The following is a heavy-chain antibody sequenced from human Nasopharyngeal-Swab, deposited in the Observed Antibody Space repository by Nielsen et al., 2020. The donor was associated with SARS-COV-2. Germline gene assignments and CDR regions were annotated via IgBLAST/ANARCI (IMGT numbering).Heavy chain of an antibody. J-gene: IGHJ4*01. V-gene: IGHV4-39*01. D-gene: IGHD6-13*01. CDR1: GDSIAYSTFY. CDR2: IYYNGNT. CDR3: VRSSSRYFFDY. Sequence: SELLSLTCTVPGDSIAYSTFYWGSIRQPTGKGLEWIGKIYYNGNTYQNPSLKSRLTISVDKSKNQFSLQLCSVTAADTAVYYCVRSSSRYFFDYCAHGTQVTVSS.